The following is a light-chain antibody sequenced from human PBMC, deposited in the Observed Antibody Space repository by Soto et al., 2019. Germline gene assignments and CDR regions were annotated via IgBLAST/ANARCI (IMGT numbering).Light chain of an antibody. CDR3: SSYAGGTPVVR. V-gene: IGLV2-23*03. CDR1: RSDVGSHNL. CDR2: EGN. J-gene: IGLJ2*01. Sequence: QSVLTQPASVSGSPGQSITISCTGTRSDVGSHNLVSWYQQYPGKAPKLLIYEGNKRPSGVSNLFSGSKSGNTASLTISGLQPEDEAHYYCSSYAGGTPVVRFGGGTKLTVL.